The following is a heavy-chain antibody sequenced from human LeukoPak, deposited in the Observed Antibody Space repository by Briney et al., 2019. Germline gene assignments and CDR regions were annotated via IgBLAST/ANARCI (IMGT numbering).Heavy chain of an antibody. CDR1: GFTFSDYC. J-gene: IGHJ4*02. CDR3: ASAINFYECFFDF. Sequence: GGSLRLSCAASGFTFSDYCMSWIRQAPGKGLEWVSYISSSGSTIYYADSVKGRFTISRDNAKNSLYLQMNSLRAEDTAVYYRASAINFYECFFDFWGQGTLVTVSS. V-gene: IGHV3-11*01. D-gene: IGHD2/OR15-2a*01. CDR2: ISSSGSTI.